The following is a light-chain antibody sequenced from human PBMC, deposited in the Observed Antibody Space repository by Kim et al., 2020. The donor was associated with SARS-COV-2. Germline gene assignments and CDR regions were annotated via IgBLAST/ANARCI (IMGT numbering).Light chain of an antibody. CDR3: QQYRTWHI. Sequence: EIVMTQSPPTLSLSPGDRATLSCRASQVLTNSLAWYQQKPGQAPRLLIYGATTRATGVPVRFSGRQSGTEFTLTISSLQSEDFAVYYCQQYRTWHIFGPGTKLEI. V-gene: IGKV3-15*01. CDR1: QVLTNS. CDR2: GAT. J-gene: IGKJ2*01.